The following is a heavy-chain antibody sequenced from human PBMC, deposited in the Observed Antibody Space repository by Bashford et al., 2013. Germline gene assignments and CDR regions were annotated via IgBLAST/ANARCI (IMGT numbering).Heavy chain of an antibody. CDR1: GGSFSGYY. Sequence: SSETLSLTCAVYGGSFSGYYWSWIRQPPGKGLEWIGEINHSGSTNYNPSLKSRVTISVDTSKNQFSLKLSSVTAADTAVYYCARCLEMTTVTRARMYYYYYMDVWGQRDHG. J-gene: IGHJ6*03. CDR3: ARCLEMTTVTRARMYYYYYMDV. CDR2: INHSGST. V-gene: IGHV4-34*01. D-gene: IGHD4-17*01.